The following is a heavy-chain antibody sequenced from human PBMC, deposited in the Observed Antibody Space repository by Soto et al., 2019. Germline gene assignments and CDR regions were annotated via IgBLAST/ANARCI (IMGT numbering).Heavy chain of an antibody. CDR2: ISWDGGST. V-gene: IGHV3-43*01. Sequence: GGSLRLSCAASGFTFDDYTMHWVRQAPGKGLEWVYLISWDGGSTYYADSVKGRFTISRDNSKNFLYLQMNSLRTEDAALYYCAKDSYFVLVPAAMSHHGSYGMDVWGQGTTVTVSS. CDR3: AKDSYFVLVPAAMSHHGSYGMDV. CDR1: GFTFDDYT. D-gene: IGHD2-2*01. J-gene: IGHJ6*02.